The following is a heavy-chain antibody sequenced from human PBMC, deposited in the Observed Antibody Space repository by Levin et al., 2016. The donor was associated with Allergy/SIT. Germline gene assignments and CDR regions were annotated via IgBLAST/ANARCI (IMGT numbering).Heavy chain of an antibody. V-gene: IGHV3-53*01. D-gene: IGHD6-19*01. CDR3: ASASGYSSGWYGFDY. CDR1: GFTVSSNY. J-gene: IGHJ4*02. Sequence: GGSLRLSCAASGFTVSSNYMSWVRQAPGKGLEWVSVIYSGGSTYYADSVKGRFTISRDNSKNTLYLQMNSLRAEDTAVYYCASASGYSSGWYGFDYWGQGTLVTVSS. CDR2: IYSGGST.